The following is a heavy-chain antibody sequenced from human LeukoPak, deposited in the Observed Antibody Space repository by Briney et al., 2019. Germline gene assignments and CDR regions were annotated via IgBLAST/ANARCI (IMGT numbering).Heavy chain of an antibody. V-gene: IGHV3-66*02. CDR3: ARSWDARLNFDY. Sequence: GGSLRLSCAASGFIVSNNYMNWVRQAPGKGLEGVSVINSGGSTYYADSVKGRFTISRDNSKYTVNLQMNDLRAEDTAVYYCARSWDARLNFDYWGQGTLVTVSS. CDR2: INSGGST. J-gene: IGHJ4*02. CDR1: GFIVSNNY. D-gene: IGHD1-26*01.